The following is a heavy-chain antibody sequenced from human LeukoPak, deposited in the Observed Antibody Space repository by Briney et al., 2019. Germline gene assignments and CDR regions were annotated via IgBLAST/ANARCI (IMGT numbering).Heavy chain of an antibody. CDR3: ARDAQLSGSGSCGPFDY. CDR2: IYYSGST. J-gene: IGHJ4*02. D-gene: IGHD3-10*01. CDR1: GGSISSGGYY. V-gene: IGHV4-31*03. Sequence: TSETLSLTCTVSGGSISSGGYYWSWIRQHPGKGLEWIGYIYYSGSTYYNPSLKSRVTISVDTSKNQFSLKLSSVTAADTAVYYCARDAQLSGSGSCGPFDYWGQGTLVTVSS.